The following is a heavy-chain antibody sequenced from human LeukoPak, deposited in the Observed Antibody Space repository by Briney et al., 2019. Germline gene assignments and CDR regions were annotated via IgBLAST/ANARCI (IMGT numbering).Heavy chain of an antibody. D-gene: IGHD6-19*01. V-gene: IGHV1-69*06. CDR2: IIPIFGTA. CDR1: GGTFSSYA. J-gene: IGHJ3*02. Sequence: SVKVSCKASGGTFSSYAISWVRQAPGQGLEWMGGIIPIFGTANYAQKFQGRVTITADKSTSTAHMELSSLRSEDTAVYYCAREREGIAVAGTFFDIWGQGTMVTVSS. CDR3: AREREGIAVAGTFFDI.